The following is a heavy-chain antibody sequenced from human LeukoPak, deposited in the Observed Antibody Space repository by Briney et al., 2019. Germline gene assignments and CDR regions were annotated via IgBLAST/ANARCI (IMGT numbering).Heavy chain of an antibody. D-gene: IGHD2-15*01. CDR1: GYTFTVYS. V-gene: IGHV1-2*02. J-gene: IGHJ4*02. CDR3: ARDSCSGGSCYSGQYYFDY. Sequence: GASLMLYCEASGYTFTVYSIRWVRQAPGKGLELVVCISPNSGGTKYAQNFQGRVTMTRDTSITTAYMELSRLRSGDTAVYYCARDSCSGGSCYSGQYYFDYWGQGTRVTVSS. CDR2: ISPNSGGT.